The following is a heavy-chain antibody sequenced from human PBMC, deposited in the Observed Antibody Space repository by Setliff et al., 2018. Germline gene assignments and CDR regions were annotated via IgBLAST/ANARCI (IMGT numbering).Heavy chain of an antibody. Sequence: LSLTCTVSGGSISSGGYYWSWIRQHPGKGLEWIGYIYYSGSTYYNPSLKSRVTISVDTSENQFSLKLSSVTAADTAVYYCARDRRIVGARHAFDIWGQGTMVT. D-gene: IGHD1-26*01. CDR3: ARDRRIVGARHAFDI. V-gene: IGHV4-31*03. J-gene: IGHJ3*02. CDR1: GGSISSGGYY. CDR2: IYYSGST.